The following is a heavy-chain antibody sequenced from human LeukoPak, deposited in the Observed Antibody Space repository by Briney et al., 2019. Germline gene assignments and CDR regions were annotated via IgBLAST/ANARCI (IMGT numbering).Heavy chain of an antibody. J-gene: IGHJ4*02. CDR1: GFTFDDYA. CDR2: TSWNSGSI. D-gene: IGHD6-13*01. Sequence: GRSLRLSCAASGFTFDDYAMHWVRQAPGKGLEWVSGTSWNSGSIGYADSVKGRFTTSRDNAKNSLYLQMNSLRAEDTALYYCAKAYSSSWYGAFDYWGQGTLVTVSS. CDR3: AKAYSSSWYGAFDY. V-gene: IGHV3-9*01.